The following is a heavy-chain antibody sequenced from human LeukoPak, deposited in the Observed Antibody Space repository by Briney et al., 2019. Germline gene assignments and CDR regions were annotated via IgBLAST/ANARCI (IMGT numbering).Heavy chain of an antibody. CDR3: ARLKGSVDYMDV. V-gene: IGHV4-39*02. CDR1: GGSVSNTGSY. J-gene: IGHJ6*03. D-gene: IGHD3-10*01. Sequence: PSETLSLTCNVSGGSVSNTGSYWGWIRQPPGRGLEWIGSIYYSGRTYHNPSLKSRVTISVDTSKSHFSLKVNSVTAADTGVYYCARLKGSVDYMDVWGKGVTVIVSS. CDR2: IYYSGRT.